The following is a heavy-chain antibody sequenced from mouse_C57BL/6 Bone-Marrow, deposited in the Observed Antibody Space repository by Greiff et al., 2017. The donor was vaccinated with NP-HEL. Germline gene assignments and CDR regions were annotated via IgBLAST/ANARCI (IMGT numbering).Heavy chain of an antibody. CDR2: ISPRDGSA. J-gene: IGHJ4*01. Sequence: QVQLKESGPELVKPGASVKLSCKASGYTFTSYDINWVKQRPGQGLEWIGWISPRDGSATNNEKFKGKATLTVDTSSSTAYMELHSLTSEDSAVYFCARRDYGSPYYAMDYWGQGTSVTVSS. D-gene: IGHD1-1*01. CDR3: ARRDYGSPYYAMDY. V-gene: IGHV1-85*01. CDR1: GYTFTSYD.